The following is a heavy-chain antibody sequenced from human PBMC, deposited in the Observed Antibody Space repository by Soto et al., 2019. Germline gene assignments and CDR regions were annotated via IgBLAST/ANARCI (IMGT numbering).Heavy chain of an antibody. D-gene: IGHD6-19*01. CDR3: AKVPLRIAVAGPFDY. CDR2: INHSGSA. Sequence: SETLSLTCAVYGGSFHGYYWSWIRQPPGEGLEWIGEINHSGSANYNPTFKSRVFISVDMSKNQMSLQLTSVSAADTAVYYCAKVPLRIAVAGPFDYWGQGTLVTVSS. CDR1: GGSFHGYY. V-gene: IGHV4-34*01. J-gene: IGHJ4*02.